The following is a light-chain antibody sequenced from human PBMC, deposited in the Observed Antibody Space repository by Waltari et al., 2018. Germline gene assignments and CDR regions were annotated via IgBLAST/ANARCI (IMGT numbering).Light chain of an antibody. V-gene: IGKV3D-15*03. J-gene: IGKJ2*01. CDR3: QQYNNLQT. CDR1: QSVTSN. Sequence: IVMTQPPAALSVSPGKRATLSCRASQSVTSNLAWYQKKRGHSPRLLNYAACIRATGIPARCSGRGSGTEFTLTISMLQSEDSAFYYCQQYNNLQTFGQGTKLELK. CDR2: AAC.